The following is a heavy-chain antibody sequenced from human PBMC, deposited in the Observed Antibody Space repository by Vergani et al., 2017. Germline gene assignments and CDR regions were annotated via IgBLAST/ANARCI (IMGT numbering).Heavy chain of an antibody. V-gene: IGHV3-33*01. D-gene: IGHD6-19*01. CDR1: GFTFSSYG. CDR2: IWYDGSNK. J-gene: IGHJ6*02. Sequence: VPLVASGGGVVQPGRSLRLSCAASGFTFSSYGLHWVRPAPAQGRGWVAVIWYDGSNKYYADSVKGRFTISRDNSKNTLYLQMNSLRAEDTAVYYCARDGPIAVAGNYYYYGMDVWGQGTTVTVSS. CDR3: ARDGPIAVAGNYYYYGMDV.